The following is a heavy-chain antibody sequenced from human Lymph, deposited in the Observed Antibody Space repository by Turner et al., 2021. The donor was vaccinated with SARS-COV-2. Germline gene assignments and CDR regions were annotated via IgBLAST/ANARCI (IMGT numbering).Heavy chain of an antibody. J-gene: IGHJ4*02. CDR3: ARGPPDFPYYFDY. Sequence: EVPLVESGGGLVKPGGSLRPSCAASGFTFSSYSMNWVRQAPGKGLEWVSSITFTSSYIYYADSVKGRFTISRDNAKNSLYLQMNSLRAEDTAVYYCARGPPDFPYYFDYWGQGTLVTVSS. CDR1: GFTFSSYS. CDR2: ITFTSSYI. V-gene: IGHV3-21*01. D-gene: IGHD2-21*02.